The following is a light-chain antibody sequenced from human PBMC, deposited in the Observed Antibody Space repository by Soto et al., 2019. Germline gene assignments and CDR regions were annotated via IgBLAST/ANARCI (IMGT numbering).Light chain of an antibody. Sequence: QSVVTQPPSASGTPGQRVTISCSGSSSNIGSNYVYWYQQLPGTPPKLLIFGNNQRPSGVPDRFSGSKSGTSASLAISGLRSEDEADYYCAAWDDSLSGYVFGTGTKVTVL. J-gene: IGLJ1*01. CDR2: GNN. CDR3: AAWDDSLSGYV. CDR1: SSNIGSNY. V-gene: IGLV1-47*02.